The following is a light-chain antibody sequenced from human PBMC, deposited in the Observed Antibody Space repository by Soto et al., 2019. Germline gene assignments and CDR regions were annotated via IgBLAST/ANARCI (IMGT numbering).Light chain of an antibody. J-gene: IGKJ4*01. CDR1: QSVSSN. CDR2: GAS. Sequence: EIVMTQSPATLSVSPGERATLSCRASQSVSSNLAWYQQKPGQAPSLLIYGASTRATGIPARFSGSGSGTELTLTISSLQSEDFAVYYCQQYNNWPALTFGGGTKVEIK. V-gene: IGKV3-15*01. CDR3: QQYNNWPALT.